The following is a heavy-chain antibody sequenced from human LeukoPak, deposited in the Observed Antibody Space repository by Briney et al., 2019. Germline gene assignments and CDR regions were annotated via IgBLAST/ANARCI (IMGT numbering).Heavy chain of an antibody. V-gene: IGHV1-2*02. CDR2: INPNSGGT. J-gene: IGHJ4*02. CDR1: GYTFTAYY. CDR3: AINAGGWYFDY. D-gene: IGHD6-19*01. Sequence: ASVKVSCKTSGYTFTAYYMHWVRQAPGQGLEWMGWINPNSGGTDYAQKFQGRVTMTRDTSISTAYMELSSLKSDDAAVYYCAINAGGWYFDYWGQGTLVTVSS.